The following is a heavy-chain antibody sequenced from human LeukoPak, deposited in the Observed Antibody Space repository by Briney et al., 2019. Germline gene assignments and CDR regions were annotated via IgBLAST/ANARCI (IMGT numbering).Heavy chain of an antibody. CDR2: MRSKAYGGTT. CDR3: TNWGEWFFHAFDI. V-gene: IGHV3-49*04. J-gene: IGHJ3*02. CDR1: GFTFGDYA. Sequence: GRSRRLSCRPSGFTFGDYAMSWVRHAPGKGREWVGFMRSKAYGGTTEYAASVKGRFTISRDASKSIAYLQMNSLKTDDTAVYYCTNWGEWFFHAFDIWGQGTMVTVSS. D-gene: IGHD3-3*01.